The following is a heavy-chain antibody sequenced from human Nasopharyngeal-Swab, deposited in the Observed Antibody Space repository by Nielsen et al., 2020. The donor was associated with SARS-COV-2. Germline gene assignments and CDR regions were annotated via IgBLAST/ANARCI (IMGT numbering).Heavy chain of an antibody. V-gene: IGHV4-61*02. Sequence: SETLSLTCPVSGGSISSGSYYWSWIRQPAGKGLEWIGRIYTSGSTNYNPSLKSRVTISVDTSKNQFSLKLSSVTAADTAVYYCARGQLWLDYWGQGTLVTVSS. J-gene: IGHJ4*02. D-gene: IGHD5-18*01. CDR2: IYTSGST. CDR3: ARGQLWLDY. CDR1: GGSISSGSYY.